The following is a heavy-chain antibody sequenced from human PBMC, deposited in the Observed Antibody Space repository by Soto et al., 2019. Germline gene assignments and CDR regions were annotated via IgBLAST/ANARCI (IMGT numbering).Heavy chain of an antibody. CDR3: ARESPRGGGFDP. CDR1: GYTFTTYG. V-gene: IGHV1-18*04. D-gene: IGHD3-16*01. CDR2: ISAYNGNT. Sequence: ASVKVSCKASGYTFTTYGISCVLQAPVQGLEWMGCISAYNGNTNYAQKLQGRVTMTTDTSTSTAYMELRSLRSDDTAVYYCARESPRGGGFDPWGQGTLVTVSS. J-gene: IGHJ5*02.